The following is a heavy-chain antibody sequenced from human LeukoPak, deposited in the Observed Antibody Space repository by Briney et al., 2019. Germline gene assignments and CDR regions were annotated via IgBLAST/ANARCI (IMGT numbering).Heavy chain of an antibody. J-gene: IGHJ4*02. CDR3: ARDDYYDSSGYFDY. Sequence: ASVKVSCKASGGTFSSYAISWVRQAPGQGLEWMGIINPSGGSTSYAQKFQGRVTMTRDTSTSTVYMELSSLRPEDTAVYYCARDDYYDSSGYFDYWGQGTLVTVSS. V-gene: IGHV1-46*01. CDR2: INPSGGST. CDR1: GGTFSSYA. D-gene: IGHD3-22*01.